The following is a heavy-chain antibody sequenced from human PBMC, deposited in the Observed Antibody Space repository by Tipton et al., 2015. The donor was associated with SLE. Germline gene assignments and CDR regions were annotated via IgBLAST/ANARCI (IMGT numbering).Heavy chain of an antibody. CDR1: GGSISSYY. Sequence: TLSLTRTVSGGSISSYYWSWIRQPPGKGLEWIGYIYYSGSTNYNPSLKSRVTISVDTSKNQFSLKLSSVTAADTAVYYCARQGGEWLFYYYGMDVWGQGTTVTVSS. V-gene: IGHV4-59*08. J-gene: IGHJ6*02. CDR2: IYYSGST. D-gene: IGHD3-3*01. CDR3: ARQGGEWLFYYYGMDV.